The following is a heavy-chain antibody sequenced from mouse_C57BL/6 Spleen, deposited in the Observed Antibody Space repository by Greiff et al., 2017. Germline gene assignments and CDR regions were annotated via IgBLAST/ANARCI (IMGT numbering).Heavy chain of an antibody. CDR2: ISSGGDYI. J-gene: IGHJ2*01. D-gene: IGHD1-1*01. V-gene: IGHV5-9-1*02. Sequence: EVKLMESGEGLVKPGGSLKLSCAASGFTFSSYAMSWVRQTPEKRLEWVAYISSGGDYIYYADTVKGRFTISRDNARNTLYLQMSSLKSEDTAMYYGTRDSGSSYYFDYWGQGTTLTVSS. CDR1: GFTFSSYA. CDR3: TRDSGSSYYFDY.